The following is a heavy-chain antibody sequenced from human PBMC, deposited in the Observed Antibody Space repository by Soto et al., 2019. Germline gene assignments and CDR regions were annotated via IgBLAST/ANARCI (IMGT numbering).Heavy chain of an antibody. CDR3: ARDRNYYDSSGYYHAVDY. Sequence: VASVKVSCKASGYTFTGYYMHWVRQAPGQGLEWMGWINPNSGGTNYAQKFQGRVTMTRDTSISTAYMELSRLRSDDTAVYYCARDRNYYDSSGYYHAVDYWGQGTLVTVSS. V-gene: IGHV1-2*02. CDR2: INPNSGGT. D-gene: IGHD3-22*01. CDR1: GYTFTGYY. J-gene: IGHJ4*02.